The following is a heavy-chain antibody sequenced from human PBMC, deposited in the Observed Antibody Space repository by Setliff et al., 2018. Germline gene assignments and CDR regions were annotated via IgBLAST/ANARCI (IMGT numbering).Heavy chain of an antibody. Sequence: PSETLSLTCSVSGGSISGYYWNWLRQTPGKGLEWVGHIYYNGDTKYNPSLQSRVTMSVDTSKNQFSLKLTSVTAADTAVYYCARQSGSGSSPYFDFWGQGTLVTVSS. CDR2: IYYNGDT. CDR1: GGSISGYY. V-gene: IGHV4-59*08. CDR3: ARQSGSGSSPYFDF. D-gene: IGHD3-10*01. J-gene: IGHJ4*02.